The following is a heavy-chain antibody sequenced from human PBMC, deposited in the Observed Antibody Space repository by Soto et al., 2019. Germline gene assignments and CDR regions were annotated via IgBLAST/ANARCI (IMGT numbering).Heavy chain of an antibody. Sequence: PSETLSLTCTVSGGSISSGDYYWSWIRQPPGKGLEWIGYIYYSGSTYYNPSLKSRVTISVDTSKNQFSLKLSSVTAADTAVYYCARVGKSNWFDPWGQGTLVTVSS. CDR1: GGSISSGDYY. J-gene: IGHJ5*02. V-gene: IGHV4-30-4*01. CDR3: ARVGKSNWFDP. CDR2: IYYSGST.